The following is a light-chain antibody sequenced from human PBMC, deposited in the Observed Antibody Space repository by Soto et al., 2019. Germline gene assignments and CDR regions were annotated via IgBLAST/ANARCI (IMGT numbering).Light chain of an antibody. J-gene: IGLJ1*01. Sequence: QSVLTQPAPVSGSPGQSITSSWRGTSSDVGGYSYVSWYHQLPGKSPKLMIYDVSGRPPGVCNRFSGSTSANTASLTISGLQAEDEADYYCSSYTSSNPYVCGTGSKGTVL. CDR2: DVS. CDR1: SSDVGGYSY. V-gene: IGLV2-14*01. CDR3: SSYTSSNPYV.